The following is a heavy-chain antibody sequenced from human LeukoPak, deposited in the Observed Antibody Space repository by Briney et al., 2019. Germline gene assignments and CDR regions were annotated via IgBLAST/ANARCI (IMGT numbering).Heavy chain of an antibody. D-gene: IGHD4-23*01. Sequence: GGSLRLSCAASGFTFSSAWMSWVRQAPGQGLEWLGRIKTKTDGGTTDYAAPVKGRFTISRDDSKDTLYLQMNSLKSDDTAVYYCANIFGGNSHRSDYWGQGILVTVSS. J-gene: IGHJ4*02. CDR3: ANIFGGNSHRSDY. CDR1: GFTFSSAW. V-gene: IGHV3-15*01. CDR2: IKTKTDGGTT.